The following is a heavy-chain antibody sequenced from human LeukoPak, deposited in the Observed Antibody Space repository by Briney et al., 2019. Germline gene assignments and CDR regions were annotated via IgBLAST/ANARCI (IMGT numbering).Heavy chain of an antibody. J-gene: IGHJ4*02. CDR1: GFTFTSSA. Sequence: GASVTVSCKASGFTFTSSAVQWVRQARGRRLEWIGWIVVGSGNTNYAQKFQERVTITRDMSTSTAYMELSSLRSEDTAVYYCAAVDSSGWYASFDYWGQGTLVTVSS. V-gene: IGHV1-58*01. CDR3: AAVDSSGWYASFDY. CDR2: IVVGSGNT. D-gene: IGHD6-19*01.